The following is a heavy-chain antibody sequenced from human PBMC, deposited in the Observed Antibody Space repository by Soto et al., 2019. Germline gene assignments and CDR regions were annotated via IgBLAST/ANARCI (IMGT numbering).Heavy chain of an antibody. V-gene: IGHV1-24*01. CDR1: GYTLTELS. Sequence: ASVKVSCKVSGYTLTELSMHWVRQAPGKGLEWMGGFDPEDGETIYAQKFQGRVTMTEDTSTDTAYMELSSLRSEDTAVYYCATSRDDAIRDSYDYCSQRTLVTGSS. CDR2: FDPEDGET. CDR3: ATSRDDAIRDSYDY. J-gene: IGHJ4*02. D-gene: IGHD2-21*01.